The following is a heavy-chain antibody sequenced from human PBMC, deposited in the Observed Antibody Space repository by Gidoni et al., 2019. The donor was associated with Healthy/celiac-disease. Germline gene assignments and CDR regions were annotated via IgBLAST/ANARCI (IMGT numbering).Heavy chain of an antibody. J-gene: IGHJ2*01. CDR3: AKDRHGDYLWYFDI. V-gene: IGHV3-23*01. D-gene: IGHD4-17*01. CDR2: ISGSGGST. Sequence: EVQLLDSGGGLVHPGGSLRLSFACSGLAFSSYAMSWVRQAPGKGLGWGSAISGSGGSTYDADSVKGRFTISRDNYKNTLYLQMNSLRAEDTAVYYCAKDRHGDYLWYFDIWGRGTLVTVSS. CDR1: GLAFSSYA.